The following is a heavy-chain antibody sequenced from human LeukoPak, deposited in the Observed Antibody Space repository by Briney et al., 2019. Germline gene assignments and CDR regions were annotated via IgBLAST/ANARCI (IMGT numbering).Heavy chain of an antibody. D-gene: IGHD1-14*01. V-gene: IGHV1-18*01. J-gene: IGHJ4*02. Sequence: GESLKISCKGSGYTFTSYGISWVRQAPGQGLEWMGWISAYNGNTNYAQKLQGRVTMTTDTSTSTAYMELRSLRSDDTAVYYCARKSSSARNDYWGQGTLVTVSS. CDR1: GYTFTSYG. CDR2: ISAYNGNT. CDR3: ARKSSSARNDY.